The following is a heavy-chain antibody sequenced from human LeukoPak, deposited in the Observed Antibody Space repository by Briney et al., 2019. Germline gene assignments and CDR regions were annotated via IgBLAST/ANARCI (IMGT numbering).Heavy chain of an antibody. CDR1: EFTFSSHA. J-gene: IGHJ4*02. D-gene: IGHD7-27*01. CDR2: ITTSDGNT. CDR3: AKDGGLWVSAHWGDS. V-gene: IGHV3-23*01. Sequence: PGGSLRLSCVASEFTFSSHAMNWVRQAPGKGLGWVSTITTSDGNTYYADSVKGRFTVSRDNSKNTLFLQMNSLRAEDTAVYYCAKDGGLWVSAHWGDSWGRGTLVTVSS.